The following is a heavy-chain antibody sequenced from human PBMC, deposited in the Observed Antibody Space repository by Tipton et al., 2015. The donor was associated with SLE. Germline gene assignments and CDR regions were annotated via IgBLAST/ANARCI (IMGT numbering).Heavy chain of an antibody. V-gene: IGHV3-30*02. D-gene: IGHD7-27*01. J-gene: IGHJ3*02. CDR3: ARAAGLGAFDI. CDR2: IQYDGSNK. CDR1: GFTFKSYG. Sequence: SLRLSCAASGFTFKSYGMHWVRQAPGKGLEWVAFIQYDGSNKYYADSVKGRFTISRENAKNSLYLQMNSLRAGDTAVYYCARAAGLGAFDIWGQGTMVTVSS.